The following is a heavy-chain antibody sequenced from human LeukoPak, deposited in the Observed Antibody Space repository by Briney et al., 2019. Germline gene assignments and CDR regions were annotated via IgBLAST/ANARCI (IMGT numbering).Heavy chain of an antibody. Sequence: SETLSLTCNVSGDSISSSAFYWGWIRQPPGKGLEYIGSIYYSGDTYYNPSLKSRVTISADTSENQFSLKLSSVTAADTAVYFCARHWAGGGYDHGFGCWGQGTLVTVFS. CDR3: ARHWAGGGYDHGFGC. CDR2: IYYSGDT. D-gene: IGHD5-12*01. CDR1: GDSISSSAFY. J-gene: IGHJ4*02. V-gene: IGHV4-39*01.